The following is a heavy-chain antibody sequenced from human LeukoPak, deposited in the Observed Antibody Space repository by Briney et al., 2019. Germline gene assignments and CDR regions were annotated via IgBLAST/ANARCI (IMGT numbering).Heavy chain of an antibody. J-gene: IGHJ6*03. D-gene: IGHD3-22*01. CDR1: GGSFSGYY. CDR3: ARSGSGYDYYMDV. CDR2: INHSGST. V-gene: IGHV4-34*01. Sequence: SEALSLTCAVYGGSFSGYYWSWIRQPPGKGLEWIGEINHSGSTYYNPSLKSRVTISVDTSKNQFSLKLSSVTAADTAVYYCARSGSGYDYYMDVWGKGTTVTVSS.